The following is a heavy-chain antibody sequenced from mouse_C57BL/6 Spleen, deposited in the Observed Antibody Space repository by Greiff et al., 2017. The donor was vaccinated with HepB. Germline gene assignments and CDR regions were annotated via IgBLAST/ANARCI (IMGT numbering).Heavy chain of an antibody. Sequence: EVKVEESGGGLVQPGGSMKLSCVASGFTFSNYWMNWVRQSPEKGLEWVAQIRLKSDNYATHYAESVKGRFTISRDDSKSSVYLQMNNLRAEDTGIYYCTGRIYYDYRYFDVWGTGTTVTVSS. V-gene: IGHV6-3*01. CDR3: TGRIYYDYRYFDV. CDR1: GFTFSNYW. D-gene: IGHD2-4*01. J-gene: IGHJ1*03. CDR2: IRLKSDNYAT.